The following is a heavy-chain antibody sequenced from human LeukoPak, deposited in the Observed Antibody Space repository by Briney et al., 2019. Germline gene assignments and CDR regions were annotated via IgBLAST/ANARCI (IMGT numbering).Heavy chain of an antibody. D-gene: IGHD6-13*01. J-gene: IGHJ1*01. Sequence: SETLSLTCAVSGGSISSYFWSWIRQPPGKGLEWIGYIYYSGSTNYNTSLYNPSLESRVTISVDTSKNQFSLKLKSVTAADTAVYYCARVAAGIGFFQHWGQGTLVTVSS. CDR1: GGSISSYF. V-gene: IGHV4-59*08. CDR2: IYYSGST. CDR3: ARVAAGIGFFQH.